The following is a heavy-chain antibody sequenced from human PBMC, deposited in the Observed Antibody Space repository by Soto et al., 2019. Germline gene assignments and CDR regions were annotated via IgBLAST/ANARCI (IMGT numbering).Heavy chain of an antibody. CDR2: IKQDGSHK. D-gene: IGHD2-21*01. Sequence: PGGSLRLSCAASGFTFSSYWMSWVRQAPGKGLEWVANIKQDGSHKYYVDSVKGRFTISRDNAKNSLYLQMNSLRAEDTAVYYCARATPLLFFQHWGQGTLVTVSS. V-gene: IGHV3-7*01. CDR1: GFTFSSYW. J-gene: IGHJ1*01. CDR3: ARATPLLFFQH.